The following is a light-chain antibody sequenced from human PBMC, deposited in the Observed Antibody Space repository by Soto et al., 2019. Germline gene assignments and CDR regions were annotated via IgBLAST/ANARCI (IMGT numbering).Light chain of an antibody. J-gene: IGKJ4*01. V-gene: IGKV2-28*01. CDR3: MQAIQPPP. CDR1: QSLLHSTGYNY. Sequence: DIVMTQTPLSLPVTPGEPASISCRSSQSLLHSTGYNYLDWYLQKPGQSPQLLIYLGSNRASGVPERFSGSGSGTDFTLEISRVEAEDVGVYYCMQAIQPPPFGGGTKVEIK. CDR2: LGS.